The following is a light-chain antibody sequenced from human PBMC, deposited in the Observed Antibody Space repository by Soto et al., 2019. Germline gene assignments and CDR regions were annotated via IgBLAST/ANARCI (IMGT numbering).Light chain of an antibody. CDR3: QQYGTSPPWT. CDR1: QSVRSSF. J-gene: IGKJ1*01. Sequence: EIVLTQSPGTLSLSPGERATLSCRASQSVRSSFLAWYQQKPGQAPRLLFYGASNRATGIPDRFSGSRSGTDFTLTIIRLEPEDFAVYYCQQYGTSPPWTFGQGTKVEIK. V-gene: IGKV3-20*01. CDR2: GAS.